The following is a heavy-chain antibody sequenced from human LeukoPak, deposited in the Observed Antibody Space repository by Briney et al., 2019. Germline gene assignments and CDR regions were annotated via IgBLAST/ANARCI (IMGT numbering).Heavy chain of an antibody. D-gene: IGHD6-19*01. CDR2: IWRDGSNK. CDR1: GFTFSTYA. CDR3: ASDLPSSGWAFYH. J-gene: IGHJ4*02. V-gene: IGHV3-33*01. Sequence: GGSLRHSCVASGFTFSTYAMHWVRQAPGEGLEWGAMIWRDGSNKYYTDSVKGRFTISRDNFKNTLYLQMNSLRVEDTAVDYCASDLPSSGWAFYHWGQGTPVSVSS.